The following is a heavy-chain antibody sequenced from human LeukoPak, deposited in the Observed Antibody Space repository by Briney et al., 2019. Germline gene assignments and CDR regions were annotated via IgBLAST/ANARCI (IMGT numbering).Heavy chain of an antibody. CDR3: AKDDSSGWYRGAFDI. Sequence: PGRSLRLSCAASGFPFEDFVMHWVRQAPGKGPEWVSSISWNSGTKGYADSVKGRFTISRDNSKNTLYLQMNSLRAEDTAVYYCAKDDSSGWYRGAFDIWGQGTMVTVSS. V-gene: IGHV3-9*01. CDR2: ISWNSGTK. J-gene: IGHJ3*02. D-gene: IGHD6-19*01. CDR1: GFPFEDFV.